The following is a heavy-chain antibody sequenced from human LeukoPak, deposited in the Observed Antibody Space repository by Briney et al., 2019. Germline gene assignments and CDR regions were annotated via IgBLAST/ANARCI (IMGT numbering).Heavy chain of an antibody. Sequence: GGSLRLSCSASGFTFKIYSMHWVRQAPGKGLEYVSAINTDGNTTYYADSVKGRFTISRDNSKNTLYLQMGSMRTEDTAVYYCVKGMTTVATVLDFWGQGTLVTVSS. D-gene: IGHD4-23*01. CDR3: VKGMTTVATVLDF. CDR2: INTDGNTT. CDR1: GFTFKIYS. J-gene: IGHJ4*02. V-gene: IGHV3-64D*09.